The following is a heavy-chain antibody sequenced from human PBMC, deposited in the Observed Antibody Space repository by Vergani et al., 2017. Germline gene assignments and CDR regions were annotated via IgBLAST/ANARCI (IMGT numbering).Heavy chain of an antibody. CDR1: GFTFSDFS. J-gene: IGHJ6*02. Sequence: VQLVESGGGLVKPGGSLRLSCAASGFTFSDFSMSWVRQAPGKGLEWVAFIGSSGPYINYADSVKGGFIISRDNTNNSLFLQLRSLRAEDAAVYYCARDCTSGGCPDNYGMDVWGQGATVTVSS. V-gene: IGHV3-21*06. CDR3: ARDCTSGGCPDNYGMDV. D-gene: IGHD2-8*01. CDR2: IGSSGPYI.